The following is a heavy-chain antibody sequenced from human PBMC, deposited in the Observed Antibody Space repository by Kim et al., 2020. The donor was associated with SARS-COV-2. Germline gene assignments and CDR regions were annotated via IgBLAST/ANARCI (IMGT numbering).Heavy chain of an antibody. D-gene: IGHD2-2*01. CDR1: GYTFTSYA. CDR3: ASRGIPAAGYYWYGMDV. V-gene: IGHV1-3*01. CDR2: INAGNGNT. Sequence: ASVKVSCKASGYTFTSYAMHWVRQAPGQRLEWMGWINAGNGNTKYSQKFQGRVTITRDTSASTAYMELSSLRSEDTAVYYCASRGIPAAGYYWYGMDVWGQGTTVTVSS. J-gene: IGHJ6*02.